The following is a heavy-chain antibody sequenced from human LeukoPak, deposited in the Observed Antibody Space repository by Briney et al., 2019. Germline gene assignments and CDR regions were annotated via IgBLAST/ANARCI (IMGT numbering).Heavy chain of an antibody. J-gene: IGHJ3*02. D-gene: IGHD3-16*01. V-gene: IGHV4-39*07. Sequence: SETLSLTCTVSGGSISSSSYYWGWIRQPPGKGLEWIGSIYYSGSTYYNPSLKSRVTISVDTSKNQFSLKLSSVTAADTAVYYCARGGDYVGGGAFDIWGQGTMVTVSS. CDR3: ARGGDYVGGGAFDI. CDR2: IYYSGST. CDR1: GGSISSSSYY.